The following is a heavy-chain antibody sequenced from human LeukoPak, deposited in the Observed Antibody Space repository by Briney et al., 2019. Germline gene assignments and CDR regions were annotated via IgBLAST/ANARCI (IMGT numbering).Heavy chain of an antibody. CDR1: GCSVSSGSYY. V-gene: IGHV4-61*01. CDR2: IYYSGST. Sequence: SETLSLTCTVSGCSVSSGSYYGSCMRPPPGKGLEWVGYIYYSGSTNYNPSLKSRVTISVDTSKNQFSLKLSSVTAADTAVYYCAREVVVPAAQYYYYYGMDVWGKGTTVTVSS. J-gene: IGHJ6*04. CDR3: AREVVVPAAQYYYYYGMDV. D-gene: IGHD2-2*01.